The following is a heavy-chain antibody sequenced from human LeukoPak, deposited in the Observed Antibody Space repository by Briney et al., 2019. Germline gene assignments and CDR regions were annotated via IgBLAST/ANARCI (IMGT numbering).Heavy chain of an antibody. CDR2: FDPEDGET. CDR3: ARRAHYSGNSDFDY. CDR1: GYTLTELS. J-gene: IGHJ4*02. V-gene: IGHV1-24*01. D-gene: IGHD4-23*01. Sequence: ASVKVSCKVSGYTLTELSMHWVRQAPGKGLEWMGGFDPEDGETIYAQKFQGRVTMTEDTSTDTAYMELGSLRSEDTAVYYCARRAHYSGNSDFDYWGQGTLVTVSS.